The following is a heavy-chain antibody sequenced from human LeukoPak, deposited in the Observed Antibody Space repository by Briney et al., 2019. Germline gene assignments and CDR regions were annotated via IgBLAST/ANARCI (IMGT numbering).Heavy chain of an antibody. CDR1: GFTLSSYS. J-gene: IGHJ4*02. V-gene: IGHV3-21*01. Sequence: GGSLRLSCAASGFTLSSYSMNWVRQAPGKGLEWVSSISGTSSYIDYADSVKGRFTISRDNSKNTLYLQMNSLRAEDTAVYYCARDLRNQYYFDYWGQGTLVTVSS. CDR3: ARDLRNQYYFDY. CDR2: ISGTSSYI. D-gene: IGHD1-14*01.